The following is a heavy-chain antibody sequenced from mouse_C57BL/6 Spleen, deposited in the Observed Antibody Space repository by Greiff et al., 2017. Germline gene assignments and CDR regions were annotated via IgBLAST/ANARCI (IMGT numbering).Heavy chain of an antibody. CDR2: SRNKANDYTT. J-gene: IGHJ1*03. Sequence: EVKLVESGGGLVQSGRSLRLSCATSGFTFSDFYMEWVRQAPGKGLEWISASRNKANDYTTEYSASLKGRFIVSRDSSQSILYLQMNALRAEDTAIYYCARDGADWYFDVWGTGTTVTVSS. CDR1: GFTFSDFY. CDR3: ARDGADWYFDV. V-gene: IGHV7-1*01.